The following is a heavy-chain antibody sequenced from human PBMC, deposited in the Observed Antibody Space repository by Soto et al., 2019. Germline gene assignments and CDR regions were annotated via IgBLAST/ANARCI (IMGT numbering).Heavy chain of an antibody. Sequence: QVQLVESGGGVVQPGRSLRLSCAASGFTFSSYGMHWVRQAPGKGLEWVAGISYDGSNKYYADSVKGRFTISRDNSKNTLYLQMNSLRAEDTAVYYCAKARIAARRLGYYYGMDVWGQGTTVTVSS. CDR2: ISYDGSNK. D-gene: IGHD6-6*01. CDR3: AKARIAARRLGYYYGMDV. CDR1: GFTFSSYG. V-gene: IGHV3-30*18. J-gene: IGHJ6*02.